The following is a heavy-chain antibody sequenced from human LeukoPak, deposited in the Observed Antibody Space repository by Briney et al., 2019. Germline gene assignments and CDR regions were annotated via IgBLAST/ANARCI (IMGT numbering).Heavy chain of an antibody. Sequence: GGSLRLSCAVSGFTFSSYSMNWVRQAPGTGLKWVYSISSSSSYISSTASVKGRFTISRDNSKNSLYLQMNSRRAEDTAGYYCASLDIVVVPAAIPDYYYGMDVWGQGTTVTVSS. CDR1: GFTFSSYS. V-gene: IGHV3-21*01. D-gene: IGHD2-2*02. J-gene: IGHJ6*01. CDR3: ASLDIVVVPAAIPDYYYGMDV. CDR2: ISSSSSYI.